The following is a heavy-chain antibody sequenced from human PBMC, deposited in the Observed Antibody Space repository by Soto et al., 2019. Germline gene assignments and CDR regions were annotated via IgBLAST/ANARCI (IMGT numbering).Heavy chain of an antibody. V-gene: IGHV3-30-3*01. CDR1: GFTFSSYA. CDR2: ISYDGSNK. CDR3: ARDPNIYYYDCSGYPNWFDP. Sequence: GGSLRLSCAASGFTFSSYAMHWVRQAPGKGLEWVAVISYDGSNKYYADSVKGRFTISRDNSKNTLYLQMNSLRAEDTAVYYCARDPNIYYYDCSGYPNWFDPWGQGTLVTVSS. J-gene: IGHJ5*02. D-gene: IGHD3-22*01.